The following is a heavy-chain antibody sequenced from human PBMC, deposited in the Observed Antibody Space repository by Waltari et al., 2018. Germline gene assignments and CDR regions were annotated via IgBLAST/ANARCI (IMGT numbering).Heavy chain of an antibody. V-gene: IGHV3-43*01. CDR2: ISWDGGST. CDR3: AKGAYSGYDYYYYYMDV. J-gene: IGHJ6*03. CDR1: GFTFDDYT. D-gene: IGHD5-12*01. Sequence: EVQLVESGGVVVQPGGSLRLSCAASGFTFDDYTMHWVRQAPGKGLEWVSLISWDGGSTYYADSVKGRFTISRDNSKNSLYLQMNSLRTEDTALYYCAKGAYSGYDYYYYYMDVWGKGTTVTVSS.